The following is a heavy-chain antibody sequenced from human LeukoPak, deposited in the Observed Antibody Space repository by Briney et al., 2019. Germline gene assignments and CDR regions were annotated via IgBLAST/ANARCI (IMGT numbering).Heavy chain of an antibody. D-gene: IGHD3-3*01. J-gene: IGHJ5*02. CDR1: GYTFISYY. CDR3: ARGLGGDFWSGYGRGGWFDP. CDR2: INPSGGST. Sequence: GASVKVSCKASGYTFISYYMHWVRQAPGQGLEWMGIINPSGGSTSYAQKFQGRVTMTRDTSTSTVYMDLSSLRSEDTAVYYCARGLGGDFWSGYGRGGWFDPWGQGTLVTVSS. V-gene: IGHV1-46*01.